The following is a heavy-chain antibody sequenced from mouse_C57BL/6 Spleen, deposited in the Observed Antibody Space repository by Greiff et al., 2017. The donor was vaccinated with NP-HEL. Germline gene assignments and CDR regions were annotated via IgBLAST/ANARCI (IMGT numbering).Heavy chain of an antibody. J-gene: IGHJ4*01. CDR1: GYTFTSYW. CDR3: AREDSYAMDC. CDR2: IYPGSGST. V-gene: IGHV1-55*01. Sequence: VQLQQSGAELVKPGASVKMSCKASGYTFTSYWITWVKQRPGQGLEWIGDIYPGSGSTNYNEKFKSKATLTVDTSSSTAYMQLSSLTSEDSAVYYCAREDSYAMDCWGQGTSVTVSS.